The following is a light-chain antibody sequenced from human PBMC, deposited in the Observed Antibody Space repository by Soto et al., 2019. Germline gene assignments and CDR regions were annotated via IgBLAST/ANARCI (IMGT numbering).Light chain of an antibody. Sequence: EVVLTQSPATLSLSPGDRATLSCRASQSVSIDFAWYQQKPGQAPRLLIYDASNRATGIPARFSGSGSGTDFTLTSTSLEPEDFAVYYWQHRHNFGPGPKVDIK. CDR3: QHRHN. CDR2: DAS. CDR1: QSVSID. J-gene: IGKJ3*01. V-gene: IGKV3-11*01.